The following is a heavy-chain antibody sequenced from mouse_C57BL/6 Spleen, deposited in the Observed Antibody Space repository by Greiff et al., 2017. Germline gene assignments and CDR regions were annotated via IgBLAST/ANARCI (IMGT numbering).Heavy chain of an antibody. Sequence: EVQVVESGPGLVKPSQSLSLTCSVTGYSITSGYYWNWIRQFPGNKLEWMGYISYDGSNNYNPSLKNRISITRDTSKNQFFLKLNHVTTEDTATYYCARGGTGTDYWGQGTTLTVSS. D-gene: IGHD4-1*01. V-gene: IGHV3-6*01. CDR2: ISYDGSN. CDR3: ARGGTGTDY. J-gene: IGHJ2*01. CDR1: GYSITSGYY.